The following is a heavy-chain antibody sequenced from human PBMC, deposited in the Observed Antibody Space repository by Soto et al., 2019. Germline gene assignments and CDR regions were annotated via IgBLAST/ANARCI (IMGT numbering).Heavy chain of an antibody. J-gene: IGHJ4*02. CDR2: IYYRGNT. D-gene: IGHD3-9*01. V-gene: IGHV4-39*01. Sequence: QLQLRESGPGLVKPSETLSLTCSVSGDSINSDNYYWGWIRQPPGKGLEWIGSIYYRGNTYYNPPLKTRVTISLDKSKSQFSLKLNSVTAADSAVYFCARLEGLATISYYFDYWGQGTLVTVSS. CDR1: GDSINSDNYY. CDR3: ARLEGLATISYYFDY.